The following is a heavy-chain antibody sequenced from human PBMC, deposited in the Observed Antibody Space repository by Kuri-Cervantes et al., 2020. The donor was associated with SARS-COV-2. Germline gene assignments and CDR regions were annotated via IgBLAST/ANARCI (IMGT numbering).Heavy chain of an antibody. CDR3: ARCVGWKVWFGVSPCDY. J-gene: IGHJ4*02. V-gene: IGHV4-34*01. CDR2: INHSGST. Sequence: ESLKISCAVYGGSFSGYYWSWIRQPPGKGLEWIGEINHSGSTNYNPSLKSRVTVSVDTSKNQFSLKLSSVTAADTAVYYCARCVGWKVWFGVSPCDYWGQGTLVTVSS. D-gene: IGHD3-10*01. CDR1: GGSFSGYY.